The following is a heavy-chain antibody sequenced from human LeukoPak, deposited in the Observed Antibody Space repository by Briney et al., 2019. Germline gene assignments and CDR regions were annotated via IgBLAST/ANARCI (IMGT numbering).Heavy chain of an antibody. V-gene: IGHV3-11*05. J-gene: IGHJ4*02. Sequence: GGSLRLSCAASGFTFSDYYMSWIRQAPGKGLEWVSYISSSSSYTNYADSVKGRFTISRDNAKNSLYLQMNSLRAEDTAVYYCARDMVEATTRGIDYWGQGTLVTVSS. CDR2: ISSSSSYT. CDR3: ARDMVEATTRGIDY. D-gene: IGHD5-12*01. CDR1: GFTFSDYY.